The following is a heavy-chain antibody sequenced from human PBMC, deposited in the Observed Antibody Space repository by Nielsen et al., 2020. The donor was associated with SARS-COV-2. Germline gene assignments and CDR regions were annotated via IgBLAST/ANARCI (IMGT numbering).Heavy chain of an antibody. Sequence: GESLKISCAASGFTFSSYGMHWVRQAPGKGLEWVAVISYDGSNKYYADSVKGRFTISRDNSKNTLYLQMNSLRAEDTAVYYCARDLGPFPMQWLGYFDYWGQGTLVTVSS. V-gene: IGHV3-30*03. CDR3: ARDLGPFPMQWLGYFDY. J-gene: IGHJ4*02. CDR1: GFTFSSYG. CDR2: ISYDGSNK. D-gene: IGHD6-19*01.